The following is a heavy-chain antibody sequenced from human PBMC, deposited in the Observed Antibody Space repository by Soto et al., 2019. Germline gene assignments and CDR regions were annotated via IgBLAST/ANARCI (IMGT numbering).Heavy chain of an antibody. CDR2: MSYDGGNK. CDR1: GFTFTIYA. D-gene: IGHD1-7*01. CDR3: ARGGTGTTRNWFDP. V-gene: IGHV3-30-3*01. Sequence: LRLSCSASGFTFTIYAIHWVRQAPGKGLEWVAVMSYDGGNKYYADSVKGRFTISRDNSRNTLYLQMNSLRAEDTAVYYCARGGTGTTRNWFDPWGQGTLVTVPQ. J-gene: IGHJ5*02.